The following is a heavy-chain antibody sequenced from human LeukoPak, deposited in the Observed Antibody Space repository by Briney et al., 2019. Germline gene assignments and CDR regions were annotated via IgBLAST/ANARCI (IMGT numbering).Heavy chain of an antibody. D-gene: IGHD6-19*01. V-gene: IGHV1-2*02. CDR1: GYTFTGYY. Sequence: ASVKVSCKASGYTFTGYYMHWVRQAPGQGLEWMGYINPKSGFTLYAPKFQGRVTLTRDPSITTASLSLSRLTSHDTAIYYCARDNKREQWLASGADYWGQGSLVTVSS. J-gene: IGHJ4*02. CDR3: ARDNKREQWLASGADY. CDR2: INPKSGFT.